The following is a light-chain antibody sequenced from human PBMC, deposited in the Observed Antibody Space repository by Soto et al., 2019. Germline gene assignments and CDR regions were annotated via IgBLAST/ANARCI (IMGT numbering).Light chain of an antibody. CDR3: TSRTTSTTII. CDR1: SSDIGAYNF. Sequence: QSALTQPASVSGSPGQSITISCTGTSSDIGAYNFVSWYQQHPGKAPKLMLYDVNIRPSGVSNRFSGSKSGNTASLTISGLQAEDEADYYCTSRTTSTTIIFGGGTKLTVL. V-gene: IGLV2-14*03. J-gene: IGLJ2*01. CDR2: DVN.